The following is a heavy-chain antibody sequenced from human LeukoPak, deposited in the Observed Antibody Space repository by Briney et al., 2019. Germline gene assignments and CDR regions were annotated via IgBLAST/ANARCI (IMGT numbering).Heavy chain of an antibody. CDR1: GGSISSYY. CDR3: ARRDLAAAGPFDY. Sequence: SETLSLTCTVSGGSISSYYWSWIRQPPGKGLEWIGYIYYSGSTNYNPSLKSRVTISVDTSKNQFSLKLSSVTAADTAVYYCARRDLAAAGPFDYWGQGTLVTVSS. D-gene: IGHD6-13*01. J-gene: IGHJ4*02. V-gene: IGHV4-59*08. CDR2: IYYSGST.